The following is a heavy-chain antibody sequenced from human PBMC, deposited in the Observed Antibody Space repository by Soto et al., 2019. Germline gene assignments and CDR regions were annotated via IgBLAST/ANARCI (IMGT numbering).Heavy chain of an antibody. CDR3: AREVIRGYSYGYFDY. Sequence: SETLSLTCAVYGGSFSGYYWSWIRQPPGKGLEWIGEINHSGSTNYNPSLKSRVTISVDTSKNQFSLKLSSVTAADTAVYYCAREVIRGYSYGYFDYWGQGTLVTVSS. CDR1: GGSFSGYY. J-gene: IGHJ4*02. CDR2: INHSGST. D-gene: IGHD5-18*01. V-gene: IGHV4-34*01.